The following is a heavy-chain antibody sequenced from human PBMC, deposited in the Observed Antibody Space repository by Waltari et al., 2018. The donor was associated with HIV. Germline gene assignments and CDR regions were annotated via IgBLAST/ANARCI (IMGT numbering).Heavy chain of an antibody. CDR1: GYTFTGYY. V-gene: IGHV1-2*02. CDR3: ATALYSSSSAGSIDY. J-gene: IGHJ4*02. D-gene: IGHD6-6*01. CDR2: INPNSGGT. Sequence: QVQLVQSGAEVKKPGASVKVSCKASGYTFTGYYMPWVRQAPGQGLGWMGWINPNSGGTNYAQKFQGRVTMTRDTSISTAYMELSRLRSDDTAVYYCATALYSSSSAGSIDYWGQGTLVTVSS.